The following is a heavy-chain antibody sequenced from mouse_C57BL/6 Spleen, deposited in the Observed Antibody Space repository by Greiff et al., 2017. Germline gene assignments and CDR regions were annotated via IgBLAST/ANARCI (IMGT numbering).Heavy chain of an antibody. Sequence: EVQLQQSGPELVKPGASVKISCKASGYTFTDYYMNWVKQSHGKSLEWIGDINPNNGGTSYNQKFKGKSTLTVDKYSSTAYMELRSLTSEDSAVYYCARSYYDYDDAMDYWGQGTSVTVSS. CDR3: ARSYYDYDDAMDY. CDR1: GYTFTDYY. D-gene: IGHD2-4*01. V-gene: IGHV1-26*01. CDR2: INPNNGGT. J-gene: IGHJ4*01.